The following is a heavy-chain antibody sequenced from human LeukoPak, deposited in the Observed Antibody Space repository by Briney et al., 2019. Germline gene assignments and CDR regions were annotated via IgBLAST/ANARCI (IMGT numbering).Heavy chain of an antibody. CDR1: GYTFTSFA. D-gene: IGHD6-19*01. CDR3: ARVGAVAGTELGY. J-gene: IGHJ4*02. V-gene: IGHV1-46*01. CDR2: INPSGGST. Sequence: GASVKVSCKASGYTFTSFAMNWVRQAPGQGLEWMGIINPSGGSTSYAQKFQGRVTMTRDTSTSTVYMELSSLRSEDTAVYYCARVGAVAGTELGYWGQGTLVTVSS.